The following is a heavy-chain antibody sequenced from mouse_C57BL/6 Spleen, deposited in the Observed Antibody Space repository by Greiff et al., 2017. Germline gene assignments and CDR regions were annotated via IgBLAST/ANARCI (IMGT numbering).Heavy chain of an antibody. D-gene: IGHD1-1*01. V-gene: IGHV1-18*01. Sequence: EVKLMESGPELVKPGASVKIPCKASGYTFTDYNMDWVKQSHGKSLEWIGDINPNNGGTIYNQKFKGKATLTVDKSSSTAYMELRSLTSEDTAVYYCARSGYYGSSYAFAYWGQGTLVTVSA. CDR1: GYTFTDYN. CDR2: INPNNGGT. J-gene: IGHJ3*01. CDR3: ARSGYYGSSYAFAY.